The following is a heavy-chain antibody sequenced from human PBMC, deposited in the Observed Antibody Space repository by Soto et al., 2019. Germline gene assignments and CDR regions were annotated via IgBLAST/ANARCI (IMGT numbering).Heavy chain of an antibody. CDR1: GFTFSSYG. CDR3: AKDSAGSSHDAFDI. V-gene: IGHV3-30*18. Sequence: GGSLRLSCAASGFTFSSYGMHWVRQAPGKGLEWVAVISYDGSNKYYADSVKGRFTISRDNSKNTLYLQMNSLRAEDTAVYYCAKDSAGSSHDAFDIWGQGTMVTVS. J-gene: IGHJ3*02. CDR2: ISYDGSNK. D-gene: IGHD6-13*01.